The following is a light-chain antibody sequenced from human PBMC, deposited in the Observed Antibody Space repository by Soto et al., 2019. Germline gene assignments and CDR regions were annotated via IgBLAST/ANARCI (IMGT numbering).Light chain of an antibody. V-gene: IGKV2-28*01. CDR2: LDS. CDR1: QSLLHSNGYNY. Sequence: DIVMTQSPLSLPVTPGEPAYISCRSSQSLLHSNGYNYLDWYLQKPGQSPQLLIYLDSSRASGVPDRFSGSGSGTDFTLKISRVEAEDVGVYYCMQALQTPTFGQGTRLEIK. J-gene: IGKJ5*01. CDR3: MQALQTPT.